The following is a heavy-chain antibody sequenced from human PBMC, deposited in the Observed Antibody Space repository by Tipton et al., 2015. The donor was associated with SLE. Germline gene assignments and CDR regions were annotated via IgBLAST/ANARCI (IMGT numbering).Heavy chain of an antibody. Sequence: SLRLSCKASGFAFSSYAMTWVRQAPGKGLEWVSVMYSGGRIHYGDSVKGRFTISRDNSKSTLYLQMNSLRAEDTAVYYCAKVRGSSSYWGQGTLVTVSS. V-gene: IGHV3-23*03. CDR1: GFAFSSYA. CDR2: MYSGGRI. J-gene: IGHJ4*02. CDR3: AKVRGSSSY. D-gene: IGHD6-13*01.